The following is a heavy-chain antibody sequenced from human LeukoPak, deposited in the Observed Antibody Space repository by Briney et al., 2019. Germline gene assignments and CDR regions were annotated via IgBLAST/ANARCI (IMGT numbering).Heavy chain of an antibody. CDR3: ARTYYGSGSYYFDY. CDR2: ISSSAGTI. Sequence: GGSLRLSCAASRFTFSSYEMNWVRQAPGKGLEWVSYISSSAGTIYYADSVKGRFTISRDNAKNSLYLQMNSLRAEDTAVYYCARTYYGSGSYYFDYWGQGTLVTVSS. J-gene: IGHJ4*02. D-gene: IGHD3-10*01. V-gene: IGHV3-48*03. CDR1: RFTFSSYE.